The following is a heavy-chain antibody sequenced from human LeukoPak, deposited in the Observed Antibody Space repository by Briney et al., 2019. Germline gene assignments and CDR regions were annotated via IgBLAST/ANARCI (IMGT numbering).Heavy chain of an antibody. CDR1: GFTFSSYG. V-gene: IGHV3-30*02. D-gene: IGHD5-18*01. J-gene: IGHJ4*02. CDR2: IRYDGSNK. CDR3: AKDLDTAMVTSYDY. Sequence: GGSLRLSCAASGFTFSSYGMHWVRQAPGKGLEWVAFIRYDGSNKYYADSVKGRFTIPRDNSKNTLYLQMNSLRAEDTAVYYCAKDLDTAMVTSYDYWGQGTLVTVSS.